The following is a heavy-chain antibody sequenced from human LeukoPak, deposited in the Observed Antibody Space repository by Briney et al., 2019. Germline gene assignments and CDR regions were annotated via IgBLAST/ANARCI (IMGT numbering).Heavy chain of an antibody. CDR3: ARTAGGSGRWGDNWFDP. J-gene: IGHJ5*02. V-gene: IGHV1-2*02. D-gene: IGHD3-10*01. CDR1: GYTFTGSY. Sequence: ASVKVSCKASGYTFTGSYMHWMRQAPGQGLEWVGWINLNNGGTNHAQKFQGRVTMTSDTSISTAYMELSSLRFDDTAVYYCARTAGGSGRWGDNWFDPWGQGTLVTVSS. CDR2: INLNNGGT.